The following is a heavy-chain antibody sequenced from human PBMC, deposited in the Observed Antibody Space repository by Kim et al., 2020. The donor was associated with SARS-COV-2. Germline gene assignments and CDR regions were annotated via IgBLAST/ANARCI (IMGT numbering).Heavy chain of an antibody. CDR2: IIPILGIA. J-gene: IGHJ4*01. CDR3: AIAGHYYYYDSIGYENFDY. D-gene: IGHD3-22*01. Sequence: SVKVSCKASGGTFSSYAISWVRQAPGQGLEWMGRIIPILGIANYAQKFQGRGTITANKSTSTAYMELSSLRSEVTAVYYCAIAGHYYYYDSIGYENFDY. V-gene: IGHV1-69*04. CDR1: GGTFSSYA.